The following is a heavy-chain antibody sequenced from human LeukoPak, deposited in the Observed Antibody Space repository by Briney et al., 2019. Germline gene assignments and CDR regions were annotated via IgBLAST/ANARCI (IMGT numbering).Heavy chain of an antibody. CDR3: AEGETTVTTASAFDR. Sequence: PGGSLRLSCAASGFTFSSYGMHWVRQAPGKGLEWVAVTSFDGTNMYYVDSVKGRFTISRDNAKNTVYLQMDNLRPEDTAAYYCAEGETTVTTASAFDRWGQGTMVIVSS. D-gene: IGHD4-17*01. CDR2: TSFDGTNM. J-gene: IGHJ3*02. V-gene: IGHV3-30*18. CDR1: GFTFSSYG.